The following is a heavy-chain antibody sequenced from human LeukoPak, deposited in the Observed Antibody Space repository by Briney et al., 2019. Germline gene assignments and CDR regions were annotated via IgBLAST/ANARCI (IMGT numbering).Heavy chain of an antibody. CDR3: ARDVGTMVRGVIFRSPGY. CDR2: ISAYNGNT. Sequence: ASVKVSCKASGYTFTSYGISWVRQAPGQGLEWMGWISAYNGNTNYAQKLQGRVTMTTDTSTSTAYMELRSLRSDDTAVYYCARDVGTMVRGVIFRSPGYWGQGTLVTVSS. V-gene: IGHV1-18*01. CDR1: GYTFTSYG. J-gene: IGHJ4*02. D-gene: IGHD3-10*01.